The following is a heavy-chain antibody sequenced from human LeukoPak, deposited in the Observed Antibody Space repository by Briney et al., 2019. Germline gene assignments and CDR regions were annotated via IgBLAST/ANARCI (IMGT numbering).Heavy chain of an antibody. J-gene: IGHJ4*02. D-gene: IGHD3-3*02. CDR2: INSDGSST. V-gene: IGHV3-74*01. CDR3: ARSTSIRVFDY. Sequence: GGSLRLSCAASGFTFSSYWMHWVRQAPGKGLVCVSRINSDGSSTSYADSVKGRFTISRDNAKNTLYLQMNSLRAEDTAVYYCARSTSIRVFDYWGQGTLVTVSS. CDR1: GFTFSSYW.